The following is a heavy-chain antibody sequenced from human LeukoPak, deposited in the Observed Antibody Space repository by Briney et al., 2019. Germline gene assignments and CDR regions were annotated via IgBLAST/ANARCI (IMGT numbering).Heavy chain of an antibody. V-gene: IGHV3-23*01. CDR1: GFTFSSYT. D-gene: IGHD6-19*01. CDR2: ISGSGGT. Sequence: GGSLRLSCTASGFTFSSYTMNWVRQAPGKGLECVSGISGSGGTFYADSVKGRFTISRDNSENILYLQMNTLRAEDTAVYYCANFERTVAGPYNWFDPWGQGTQVTVSS. J-gene: IGHJ5*02. CDR3: ANFERTVAGPYNWFDP.